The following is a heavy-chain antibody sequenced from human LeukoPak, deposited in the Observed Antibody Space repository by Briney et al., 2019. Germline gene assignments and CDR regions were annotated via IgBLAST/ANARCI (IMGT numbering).Heavy chain of an antibody. CDR2: INHSGST. Sequence: RPSETLSLTCAVYGGSFSGYYWSWLRQPPGKGLEWIGEINHSGSTNYNPSLKSRVTISVDTSKNQFSLKLSPVTAADTAVYYCARGSRPITIFGVASRGNRYYYYYGMDVWGQGTTVTVSS. J-gene: IGHJ6*02. CDR1: GGSFSGYY. D-gene: IGHD3-3*01. V-gene: IGHV4-34*01. CDR3: ARGSRPITIFGVASRGNRYYYYYGMDV.